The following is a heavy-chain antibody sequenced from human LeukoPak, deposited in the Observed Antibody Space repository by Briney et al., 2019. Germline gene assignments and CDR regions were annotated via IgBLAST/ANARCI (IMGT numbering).Heavy chain of an antibody. Sequence: GGSLRLSCAASGFTFSSYAIHWVRQAPGKGLEWVAVISYDGSNKYYADSVKGRFTISRDDSKNTLYLQTNSLRAEDTAVYYCARTKIGYSSGWSGDLDYWGQGTLVTVSS. CDR2: ISYDGSNK. D-gene: IGHD6-19*01. CDR1: GFTFSSYA. V-gene: IGHV3-30*04. CDR3: ARTKIGYSSGWSGDLDY. J-gene: IGHJ4*02.